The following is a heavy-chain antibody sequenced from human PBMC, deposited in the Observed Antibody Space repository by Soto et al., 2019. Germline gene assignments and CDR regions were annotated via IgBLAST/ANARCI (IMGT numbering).Heavy chain of an antibody. V-gene: IGHV3-15*04. CDR2: IECKTDGGTT. CDR1: GSSFKNAW. J-gene: IGHJ4*02. Sequence: GGSLRLSCTASGSSFKNAWVSWVRQAPGKGLEWIGRIECKTDGGTTDYAAPVKGRFTISSDDSKNTLYLQMNSLRIEDTAVYYCTTSFDFWSDYHLFDHWGQGAQVTVSS. CDR3: TTSFDFWSDYHLFDH. D-gene: IGHD3-3*01.